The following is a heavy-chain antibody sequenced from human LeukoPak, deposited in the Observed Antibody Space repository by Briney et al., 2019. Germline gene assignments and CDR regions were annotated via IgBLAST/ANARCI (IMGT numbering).Heavy chain of an antibody. Sequence: PSETLSLTCTVSGGSISSYYWSWIRQPPGKGLEWIGYIYYSGSTNYNPSLKSRVTISVDTSKNQFSLKLSSVTAADTAVYYCARAYGSGSYYTRATHDAFDIWGQGTMVTVSS. CDR1: GGSISSYY. CDR2: IYYSGST. D-gene: IGHD3-10*01. J-gene: IGHJ3*02. CDR3: ARAYGSGSYYTRATHDAFDI. V-gene: IGHV4-59*01.